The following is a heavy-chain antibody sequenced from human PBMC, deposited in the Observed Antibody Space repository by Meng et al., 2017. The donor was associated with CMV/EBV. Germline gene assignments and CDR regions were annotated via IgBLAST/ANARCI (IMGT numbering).Heavy chain of an antibody. J-gene: IGHJ4*02. CDR3: ARMGRFLEWLSPLDY. D-gene: IGHD3-3*01. CDR1: GFTFSSYE. Sequence: GGSLRLSCAASGFTFSSYEMNWVHQAPGKGLEWVSYISSSGSTIYYADSVKGRFTISRDNAKNSLYLQMNSLRAEDTAVYYCARMGRFLEWLSPLDYWGQGTLVTVSS. V-gene: IGHV3-48*03. CDR2: ISSSGSTI.